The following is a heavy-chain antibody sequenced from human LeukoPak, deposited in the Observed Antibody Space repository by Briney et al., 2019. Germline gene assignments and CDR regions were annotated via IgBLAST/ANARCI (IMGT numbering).Heavy chain of an antibody. CDR2: MSRGGNTI. CDR3: ARNTGYSYGYFDY. Sequence: GGSLRLSCAASGFTFSNNEMNWVRQAPGKGLEWVSYMSRGGNTIYYSDSVKGRFTISRDTAENSLSLHMNSLRAEDTAVYYCARNTGYSYGYFDYWGQGTLVTVSS. D-gene: IGHD5-18*01. CDR1: GFTFSNNE. J-gene: IGHJ4*02. V-gene: IGHV3-48*03.